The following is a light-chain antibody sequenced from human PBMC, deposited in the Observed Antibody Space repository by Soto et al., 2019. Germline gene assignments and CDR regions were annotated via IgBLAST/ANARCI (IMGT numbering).Light chain of an antibody. J-gene: IGKJ1*01. CDR1: QSVTNNY. CDR2: AAS. CDR3: QQYGNSLTLT. Sequence: EVVLTQSPGTVSLSPGERATLSCRASQSVTNNYLAWYQQKAGQAPRLLIYAASSRATGIPDRFSGSGSGTDFTLSISRLQPEDFAVYYCQQYGNSLTLTFGQGTKVEIK. V-gene: IGKV3-20*01.